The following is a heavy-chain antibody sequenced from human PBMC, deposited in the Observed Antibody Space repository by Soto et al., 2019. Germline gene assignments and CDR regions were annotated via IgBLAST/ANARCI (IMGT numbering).Heavy chain of an antibody. V-gene: IGHV1-69*06. Sequence: QVQLVQSGAEVKKPGSSVKVSCKASGGTFSSYAISWVRQAPGQGLEWMGGIIPIFGTANYAQKFQGRVTITADKTTTTAYMELSSLSLEDNAVYYCASVYSSSPYYYYGMDVWGQGSTVIVSS. D-gene: IGHD6-13*01. CDR3: ASVYSSSPYYYYGMDV. CDR1: GGTFSSYA. J-gene: IGHJ6*02. CDR2: IIPIFGTA.